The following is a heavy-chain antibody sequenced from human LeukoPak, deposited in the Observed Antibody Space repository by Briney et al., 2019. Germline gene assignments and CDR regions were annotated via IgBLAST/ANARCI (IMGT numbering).Heavy chain of an antibody. J-gene: IGHJ5*02. V-gene: IGHV1-2*02. CDR2: INPNSGGT. Sequence: ASVKVSCKASGYTFTGYYMHWVRQAPGQGLEWMGWINPNSGGTNYAQKFQGRVTMTRDTSIGTAYMELSRLRSDDTAVYYCARDWYSSSNWFDPWGQGTLVTVSS. D-gene: IGHD6-6*01. CDR3: ARDWYSSSNWFDP. CDR1: GYTFTGYY.